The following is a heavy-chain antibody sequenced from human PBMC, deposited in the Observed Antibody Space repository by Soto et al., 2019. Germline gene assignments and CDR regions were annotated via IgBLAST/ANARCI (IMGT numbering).Heavy chain of an antibody. CDR1: GFTFSRYW. D-gene: IGHD1-26*01. CDR2: IKSDGRST. Sequence: EVQLVESGGGLVQPGGSLRLSCAASGFTFSRYWMYWVRQAPGKGLVWVSRIKSDGRSTNYADSVKGRFTISRDNAKNTLYLQMNSLRAEDTAVYYCATHSGTYFDYNNWFDSWGQGTLVTVSS. CDR3: ATHSGTYFDYNNWFDS. V-gene: IGHV3-74*01. J-gene: IGHJ5*01.